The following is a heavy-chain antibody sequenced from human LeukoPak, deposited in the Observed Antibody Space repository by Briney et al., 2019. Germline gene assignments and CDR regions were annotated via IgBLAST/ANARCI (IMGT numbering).Heavy chain of an antibody. D-gene: IGHD6-13*01. J-gene: IGHJ4*02. CDR2: ISYDGSNK. CDR3: ICIAAAGRLPFDY. Sequence: PGRSLRLSCAASGFTFSSYAMHWVRQAPGKGLEWVAVISYDGSNKYYADSVKGRFTISRDNSKNTLYLQMNSLRAEDTAVYYCICIAAAGRLPFDYWGQGTLVTVSS. V-gene: IGHV3-30*04. CDR1: GFTFSSYA.